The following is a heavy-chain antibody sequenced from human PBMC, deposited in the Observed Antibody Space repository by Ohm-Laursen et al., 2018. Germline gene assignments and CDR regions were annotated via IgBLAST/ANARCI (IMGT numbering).Heavy chain of an antibody. CDR2: INGDGTIT. V-gene: IGHV3-74*01. D-gene: IGHD3-16*01. CDR3: ARVQRGYYDGYYYYAMDV. Sequence: SLRLSCAAPGFTFSNYWMHWVRQAPGRGLVWVSRINGDGTITNYADSVKGRFTITRDNAKNTLYLQMNSLRAEDTAVYYCARVQRGYYDGYYYYAMDVWGQGTTVTVSS. CDR1: GFTFSNYW. J-gene: IGHJ6*02.